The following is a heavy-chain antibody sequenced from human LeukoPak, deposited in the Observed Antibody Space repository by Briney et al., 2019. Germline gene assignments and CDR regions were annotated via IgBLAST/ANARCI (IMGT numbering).Heavy chain of an antibody. CDR2: IKQDGSEK. J-gene: IGHJ6*02. V-gene: IGHV3-7*01. CDR3: ARAMDV. Sequence: GGSLRLSCAASGFTFSTYWMTWVRQAPGKGLEWVANIKQDGSEKNYVDSVKGRFAISRDNAKNSLYLQMNNLRAEDTAVYYCARAMDVWGQGTTVIVSS. CDR1: GFTFSTYW.